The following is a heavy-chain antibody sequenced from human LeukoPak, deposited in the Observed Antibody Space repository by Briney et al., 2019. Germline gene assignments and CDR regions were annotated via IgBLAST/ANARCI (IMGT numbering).Heavy chain of an antibody. CDR3: ASRRRVLGYCSSTSCSDVDY. Sequence: PSETLSLTCTVSGDSISRSNLHWGWIRQAPGKGLEWIGSVFHTGSTYYNPSLKSRVTISVDKSKNQFSLRLSSVTAADTAVYYCASRRRVLGYCSSTSCSDVDYWGQGTLVTVSS. CDR2: VFHTGST. J-gene: IGHJ4*02. V-gene: IGHV4-39*01. CDR1: GDSISRSNLH. D-gene: IGHD2-2*01.